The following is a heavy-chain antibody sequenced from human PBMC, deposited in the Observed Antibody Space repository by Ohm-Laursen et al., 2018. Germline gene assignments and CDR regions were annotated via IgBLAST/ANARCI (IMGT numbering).Heavy chain of an antibody. J-gene: IGHJ1*01. CDR1: GGSVSSGSYY. CDR2: IYYSGST. D-gene: IGHD4-23*01. CDR3: ATTTVVTNQYFQH. Sequence: TLSLTCTVSGGSVSSGSYYWSWIRQPPGKGLEWIGYIYYSGSTNYNPSLKSRVTISIDTSKNQVSLKVNSVTAADTAVYYCATTTVVTNQYFQHWGQGTLVTVSS. V-gene: IGHV4-61*01.